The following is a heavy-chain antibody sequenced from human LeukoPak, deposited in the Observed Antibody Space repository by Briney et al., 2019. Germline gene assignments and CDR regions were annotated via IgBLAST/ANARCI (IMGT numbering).Heavy chain of an antibody. CDR2: ISGSGGST. J-gene: IGHJ3*02. V-gene: IGHV3-23*01. CDR3: ARLLGAHDAFDI. Sequence: PGGSLRLSCAASGFTFSSYAMSWVRQAPGKGLEWVSAISGSGGSTYYADSVKGRFTISRDNSKNSLYLQMNSLRAEDTAVYYCARLLGAHDAFDIWGQGTMVTVSS. CDR1: GFTFSSYA. D-gene: IGHD1-26*01.